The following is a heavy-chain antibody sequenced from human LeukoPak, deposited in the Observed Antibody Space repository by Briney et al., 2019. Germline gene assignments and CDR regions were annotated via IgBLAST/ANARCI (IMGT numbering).Heavy chain of an antibody. Sequence: PSQTLSLTCTVSGGSISSGSYYWSWIRQPAGKGLEWIGHVYTSGSTNCNPSLKSRVTISVDTSKNQFSLKLSSVTAADTAVYFCARGAGGSAFDIWGQGTMVTVSS. J-gene: IGHJ3*02. CDR1: GGSISSGSYY. V-gene: IGHV4-61*09. CDR2: VYTSGST. CDR3: ARGAGGSAFDI. D-gene: IGHD1-26*01.